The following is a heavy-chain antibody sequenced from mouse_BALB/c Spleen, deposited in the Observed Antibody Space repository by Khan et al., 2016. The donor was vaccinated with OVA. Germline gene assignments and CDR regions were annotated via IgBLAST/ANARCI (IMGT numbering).Heavy chain of an antibody. Sequence: EVQLQESGPSLVKPSQTLSLTCSVTGDSITSGYWSWIRKFAGNKLEYMGYMIYTGYTDYNPSLKSRLAITRHTSKNQYYLQLKSVTTEDTVTYYCARSTYRYAFAYWGQGTLVTVSA. J-gene: IGHJ3*01. CDR3: ARSTYRYAFAY. CDR2: MIYTGYT. V-gene: IGHV3-8*02. CDR1: GDSITSGY. D-gene: IGHD2-14*01.